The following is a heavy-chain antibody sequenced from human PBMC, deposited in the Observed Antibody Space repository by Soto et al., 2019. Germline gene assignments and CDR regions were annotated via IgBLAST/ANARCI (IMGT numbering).Heavy chain of an antibody. CDR2: INHSGSA. J-gene: IGHJ5*02. Sequence: PSETLSLTCAVYGGSFSGYYWSWIRQPPGKGLEWIGEINHSGSANYNPSLKSRVTISVDTSKNQFSLKLSSVTAADTAVYYCARDRAYSSSPTVWFVPWGQGTLVTVSS. CDR1: GGSFSGYY. CDR3: ARDRAYSSSPTVWFVP. D-gene: IGHD6-6*01. V-gene: IGHV4-34*01.